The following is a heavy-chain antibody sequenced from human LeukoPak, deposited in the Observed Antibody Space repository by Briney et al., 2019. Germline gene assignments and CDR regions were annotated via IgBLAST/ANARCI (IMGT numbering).Heavy chain of an antibody. V-gene: IGHV3-53*01. CDR2: IYSGGST. Sequence: AGGSPRLLCCAAWVTVIKNYISRGRQPPGKGLESVSVIYSGGSTYSADSVRGRFIISRDNSKNTLYLQMNSLRVEDTAVYYCARVAGHWGQGTLVTVSS. J-gene: IGHJ4*02. CDR3: ARVAGH. CDR1: WVTVIKNY.